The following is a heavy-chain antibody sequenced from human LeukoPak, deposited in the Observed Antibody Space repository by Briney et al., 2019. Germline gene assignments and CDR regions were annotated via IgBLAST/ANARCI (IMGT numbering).Heavy chain of an antibody. CDR1: GFTLGDYA. Sequence: GGSLRLSCTASGFTLGDYAMTWVRQAPGKGLEWVGFIRSKANGRTTEYAASVKGRFTISRDDSKSIAYLQMNSLKTEDTAVYYCTRDSRSYYDSSGYYYDWFDPWGQGTLVTVSS. J-gene: IGHJ5*02. D-gene: IGHD3-22*01. CDR2: IRSKANGRTT. CDR3: TRDSRSYYDSSGYYYDWFDP. V-gene: IGHV3-49*04.